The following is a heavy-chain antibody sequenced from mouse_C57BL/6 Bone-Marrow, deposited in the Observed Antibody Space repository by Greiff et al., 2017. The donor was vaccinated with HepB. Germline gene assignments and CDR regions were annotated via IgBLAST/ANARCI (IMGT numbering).Heavy chain of an antibody. Sequence: QVQLKESGPGLVAPSQSLSITCTVSGFSLTSYGLHWVRQPPGKGLEWLVVIWSDGSTTYNSALKSRLSISKDNSKSQVFLKMNSHQTDDTAMYYCARQGITTVVATDYYAMDYWGQGTAVTVSS. CDR1: GFSLTSYG. CDR2: IWSDGST. CDR3: ARQGITTVVATDYYAMDY. J-gene: IGHJ4*01. V-gene: IGHV2-6-1*01. D-gene: IGHD1-1*01.